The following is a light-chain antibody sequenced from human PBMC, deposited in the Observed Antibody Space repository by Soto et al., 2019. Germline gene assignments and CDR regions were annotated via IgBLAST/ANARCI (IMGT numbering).Light chain of an antibody. Sequence: QSVLTQPPSVSAAPGQRVTISCSGSSSNIGNNFVSWYQHLPGTGPKLLIHDNNKRPSGIPDRFSGSKSGTSATLGITGLQTGDEADYYCGTWDSSLSAVVFGGGTKVTVL. CDR1: SSNIGNNF. V-gene: IGLV1-51*01. CDR2: DNN. CDR3: GTWDSSLSAVV. J-gene: IGLJ2*01.